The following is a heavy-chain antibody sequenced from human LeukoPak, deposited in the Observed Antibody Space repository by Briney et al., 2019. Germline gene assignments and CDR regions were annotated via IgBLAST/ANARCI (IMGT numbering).Heavy chain of an antibody. CDR3: ARHPYYDINYFDY. J-gene: IGHJ4*02. Sequence: SETLSLTCTVSGGSISSSSYYWGWIRQPPGKGLVWIGSIYYSGSTYYNPSLKSRVTISVDTSKNQFSLKLSSVTAADTAVYYCARHPYYDINYFDYWGQGTLVTVSS. CDR2: IYYSGST. D-gene: IGHD3-22*01. CDR1: GGSISSSSYY. V-gene: IGHV4-39*01.